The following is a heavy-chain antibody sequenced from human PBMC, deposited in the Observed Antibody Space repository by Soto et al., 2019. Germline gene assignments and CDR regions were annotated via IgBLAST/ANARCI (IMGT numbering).Heavy chain of an antibody. CDR2: INPYNGNT. Sequence: AAVKVSCKASGYTFTSYGISWVRQAPGQGLEWMAWINPYNGNTKYAEKFLGRVTVTTDTSTATAYMEVRSLTSDDTAVFYCARVGVGLAAPRVWPYWGQGTPVTVSS. J-gene: IGHJ4*02. D-gene: IGHD6-13*01. CDR1: GYTFTSYG. V-gene: IGHV1-18*01. CDR3: ARVGVGLAAPRVWPY.